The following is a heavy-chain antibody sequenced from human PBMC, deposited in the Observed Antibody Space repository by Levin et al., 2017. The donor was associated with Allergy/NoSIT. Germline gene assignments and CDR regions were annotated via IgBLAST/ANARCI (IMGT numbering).Heavy chain of an antibody. Sequence: SQTLSLTCTVSGGFISGYYWSWIRQPPGKGLEWIGYIYYSGSTNYSPSLKSRVSISVDTSKNQFSLKLNSVTAADTAVYYCARTSITVVRGVIIGAFDLWGQGTMVTVSS. CDR2: IYYSGST. J-gene: IGHJ3*01. V-gene: IGHV4-59*01. D-gene: IGHD3-10*01. CDR3: ARTSITVVRGVIIGAFDL. CDR1: GGFISGYY.